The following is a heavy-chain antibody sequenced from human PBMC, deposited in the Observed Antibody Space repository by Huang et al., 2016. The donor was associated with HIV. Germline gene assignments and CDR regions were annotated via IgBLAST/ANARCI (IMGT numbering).Heavy chain of an antibody. J-gene: IGHJ4*02. V-gene: IGHV1-69*13. D-gene: IGHD3-22*01. Sequence: QVQLVQSGAEVKKPGSSVKVSCKASGGTFSSYAISGVRPAPGQGLEWRGGIIPIFGTANDAQKFQGRVTITADESTSTAYMELSSLRSEDTAVYYCARARGYYDSSVSYYFDYWGQGTLVTVSS. CDR3: ARARGYYDSSVSYYFDY. CDR1: GGTFSSYA. CDR2: IIPIFGTA.